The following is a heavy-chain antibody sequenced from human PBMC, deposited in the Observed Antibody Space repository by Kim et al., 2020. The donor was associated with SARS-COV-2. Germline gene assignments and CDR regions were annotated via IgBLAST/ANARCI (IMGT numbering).Heavy chain of an antibody. CDR1: GGSISSGGHY. V-gene: IGHV4-31*03. CDR2: IYYSGST. Sequence: SETLSLTCTVSGGSISSGGHYWSWIRQHPGKGLEWIGYIYYSGSTYYNPSLKSRITISVDTSKNQFSLKLTSVTAADTAVYYCARDTGDSPDYWGQGTLVTVSS. CDR3: ARDTGDSPDY. J-gene: IGHJ4*02. D-gene: IGHD3-3*01.